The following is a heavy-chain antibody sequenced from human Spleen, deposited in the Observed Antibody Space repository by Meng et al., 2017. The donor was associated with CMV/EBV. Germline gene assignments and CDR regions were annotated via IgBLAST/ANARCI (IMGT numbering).Heavy chain of an antibody. CDR1: GYTFTGYY. CDR2: INPNSGGT. D-gene: IGHD3-16*01. V-gene: IGHV1-2*02. CDR3: ARVGLGSQGYYFDF. Sequence: ASVKVSCKASGYTFTGYYMHWVRQAPGRGLEWVGWINPNSGGTNYAQKFQGRVTMTRDTSTSTVYMELSSLRSEDTAVYYCARVGLGSQGYYFDFWGQGTLVTVSS. J-gene: IGHJ4*02.